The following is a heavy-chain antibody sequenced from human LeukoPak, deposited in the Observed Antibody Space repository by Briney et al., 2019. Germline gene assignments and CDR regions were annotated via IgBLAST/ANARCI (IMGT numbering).Heavy chain of an antibody. V-gene: IGHV3-48*03. CDR2: ISSSGSTI. J-gene: IGHJ3*02. D-gene: IGHD3-16*01. CDR3: AREVGGSAFDI. CDR1: GFTFSSYE. Sequence: GGSLRLSCAASGFTFSSYEMNWVRQAPGKGLEWASYISSSGSTIYYADSVKGRFTMSRDNAKKSLYLQMNSLRAEDTAVYYCAREVGGSAFDIWGQGTMVTVSS.